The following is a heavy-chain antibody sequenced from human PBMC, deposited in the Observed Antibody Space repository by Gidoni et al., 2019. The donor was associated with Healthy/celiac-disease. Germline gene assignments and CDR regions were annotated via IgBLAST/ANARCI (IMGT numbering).Heavy chain of an antibody. D-gene: IGHD3-9*01. Sequence: QVQLVQSGAEVKKPGASVKVSCKASGYTFTGYYMHWVRQAPGQGLEWMGWINPNSGGTNDAQKFQGWVTMTRDTSISTAYMELSRLRSDDTAVYYCARAVPLLRYGMDVWGQGTTVTVSS. CDR3: ARAVPLLRYGMDV. V-gene: IGHV1-2*04. CDR2: INPNSGGT. CDR1: GYTFTGYY. J-gene: IGHJ6*02.